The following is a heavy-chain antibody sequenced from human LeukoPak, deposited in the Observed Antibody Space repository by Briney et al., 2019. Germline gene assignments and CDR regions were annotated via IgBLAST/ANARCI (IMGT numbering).Heavy chain of an antibody. V-gene: IGHV3-30*02. CDR3: AKQMVDRPHSYSMDV. Sequence: GGSLRLSCAASGFIFNSFGMHWVRQAPGKGLEWVTFIQFDESNRYYADSVKGRFTISRDNSNNTLYLQMDSLRPEDTAVYYCAKQMVDRPHSYSMDVWGKGTTVTVSS. J-gene: IGHJ6*03. CDR1: GFIFNSFG. CDR2: IQFDESNR. D-gene: IGHD2-15*01.